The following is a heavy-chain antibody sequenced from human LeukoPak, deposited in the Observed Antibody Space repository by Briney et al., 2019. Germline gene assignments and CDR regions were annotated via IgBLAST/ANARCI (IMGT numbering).Heavy chain of an antibody. V-gene: IGHV3-21*01. CDR3: ASSTSSMVRGVNHPYYFYGMDV. J-gene: IGHJ6*04. CDR1: GFTFSSYS. D-gene: IGHD3-10*01. CDR2: ISSSSYI. Sequence: GGSLRLSCAASGFTFSSYSMNWVRRAPGKGLEWVSSISSSSYIYYADSVKGRFTISRDNAKNSLYLQMNSLRAEDTAVYYCASSTSSMVRGVNHPYYFYGMDVWGKGTTVTVSS.